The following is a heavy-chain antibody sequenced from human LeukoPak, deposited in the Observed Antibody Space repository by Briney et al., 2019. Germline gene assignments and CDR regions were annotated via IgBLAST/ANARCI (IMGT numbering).Heavy chain of an antibody. CDR3: ARDLEEHCSGGSCSLFDY. CDR1: GFTFSRYT. V-gene: IGHV3-21*01. Sequence: GGSLRLSCAASGFTFSRYTMNWVRQAPAKGLEWVSSISSSSSYIYYADSVKGRFTTSRHNAKNSLYLQMNSLRAEDTAVYYCARDLEEHCSGGSCSLFDYWGQGTLVTVSS. CDR2: ISSSSSYI. D-gene: IGHD2-15*01. J-gene: IGHJ4*02.